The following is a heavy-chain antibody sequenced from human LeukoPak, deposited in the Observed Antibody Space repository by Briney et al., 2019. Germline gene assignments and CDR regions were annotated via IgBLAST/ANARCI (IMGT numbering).Heavy chain of an antibody. CDR2: INWSGGRT. J-gene: IGHJ4*02. CDR1: GFTFDDYG. Sequence: PGGSLRLSCAASGFTFDDYGMSWVRQAPGKGLKWVSGINWSGGRTGYAVSLKGRFTISRDNAKNTLYLQMNSPRAEDTALYYCARDLATTDNWGQGTLVTVSS. CDR3: ARDLATTDN. D-gene: IGHD1/OR15-1a*01. V-gene: IGHV3-20*04.